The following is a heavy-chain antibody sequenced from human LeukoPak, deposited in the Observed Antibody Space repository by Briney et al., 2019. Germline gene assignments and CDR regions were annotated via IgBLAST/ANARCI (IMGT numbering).Heavy chain of an antibody. CDR1: GFTFSSNG. CDR3: ARNLGDGTNWFDP. Sequence: PGGSLRLSCAASGFTFSSNGMHWVRQAPGKGLEWVSLIYAGGSTYYADSVKGRFTISRDNSKNTLYLQVNSLTGEDTAVYYCARNLGDGTNWFDPWGQGTLVTVSS. D-gene: IGHD5-24*01. V-gene: IGHV3-66*01. J-gene: IGHJ5*02. CDR2: IYAGGST.